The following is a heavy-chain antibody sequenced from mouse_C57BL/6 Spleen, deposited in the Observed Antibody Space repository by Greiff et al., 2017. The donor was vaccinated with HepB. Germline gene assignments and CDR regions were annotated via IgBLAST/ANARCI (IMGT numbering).Heavy chain of an antibody. V-gene: IGHV5-4*01. CDR2: ISDGGSYT. D-gene: IGHD3-2*02. Sequence: EVQRVESGGGLVKPGGSLKLSCAASGFTFSSYAMSWVRQTPEKRLEWVATISDGGSYTYYPDNVKGRFTISRDNAKNNLYLQMSHLKSEDTAMYYCARSLDSSGYDYWGQGTTLTVSS. CDR1: GFTFSSYA. J-gene: IGHJ2*01. CDR3: ARSLDSSGYDY.